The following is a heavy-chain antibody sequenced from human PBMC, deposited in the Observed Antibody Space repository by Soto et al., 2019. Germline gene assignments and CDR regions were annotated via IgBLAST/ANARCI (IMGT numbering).Heavy chain of an antibody. V-gene: IGHV1-2*02. CDR3: ARDRIAARPLGY. J-gene: IGHJ4*02. CDR2: INPNSGGT. Sequence: GSPVKVSCKASGYNFTGHCMHCMRQAPGQGLEWMGWINPNSGGTNYAQKFQGRVTMTRDTSISTAYMELSRLRSDDTAVYYCARDRIAARPLGYWGQGTLVTVSS. CDR1: GYNFTGHC. D-gene: IGHD6-6*01.